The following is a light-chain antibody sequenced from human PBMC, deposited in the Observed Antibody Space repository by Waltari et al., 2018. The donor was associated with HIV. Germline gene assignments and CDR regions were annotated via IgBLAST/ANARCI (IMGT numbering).Light chain of an antibody. CDR1: KNGSKS. Sequence: SYVLTQPPSVSVAPGQTARITCGGNKNGSKSVHWYQQKTGQAPVLVVYDDSDRPSGIPERFSGSNSGNTATLTISRVEAGDEADYYCQVWDSSSDHVVFGGGTKLTVL. V-gene: IGLV3-21*02. CDR3: QVWDSSSDHVV. J-gene: IGLJ2*01. CDR2: DDS.